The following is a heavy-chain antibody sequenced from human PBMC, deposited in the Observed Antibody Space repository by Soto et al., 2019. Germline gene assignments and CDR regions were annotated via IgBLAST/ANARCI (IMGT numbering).Heavy chain of an antibody. V-gene: IGHV3-30*18. D-gene: IGHD6-13*01. CDR2: MSYEGTNE. CDR3: AKEFGSTWIDH. Sequence: GGSLRLSCAASGFTLNTYGMHWVRQAPGKGLEWVAAMSYEGTNEYYADSVKGRFTISRDSSRNTLFLQLNSLRAEDTAVYYCAKEFGSTWIDHWGEGPLVTVSS. CDR1: GFTLNTYG. J-gene: IGHJ4*02.